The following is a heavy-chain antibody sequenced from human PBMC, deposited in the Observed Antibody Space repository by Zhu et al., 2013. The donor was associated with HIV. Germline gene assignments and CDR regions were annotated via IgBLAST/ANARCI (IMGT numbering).Heavy chain of an antibody. D-gene: IGHD6-19*01. J-gene: IGHJ6*02. CDR3: ARGRGTDSGWYHGEEYYYYGMDV. CDR1: GGTFSSYA. CDR2: IIPIFGTA. Sequence: QVQLVQSGAEVKKPGSSVKVSCKASGGTFSSYAISWVRQAPGQGLEWMGGIIPIFGTANYAQKFQGRVTITADESTSTAYMELSSLRSEDTAVYYCARGRGTDSGWYHGEEYYYYGMDVWGQGTTVTVSS. V-gene: IGHV1-69*12.